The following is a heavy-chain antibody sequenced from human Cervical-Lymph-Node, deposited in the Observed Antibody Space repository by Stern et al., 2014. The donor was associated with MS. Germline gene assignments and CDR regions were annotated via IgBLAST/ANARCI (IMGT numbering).Heavy chain of an antibody. V-gene: IGHV7-4-1*02. CDR2: INTHTGNP. CDR3: ATWGTGGSPPLHF. J-gene: IGHJ4*02. D-gene: IGHD3-16*01. Sequence: VQLVESGSELKKPGASVKLSCKASGYTFTTSAMNWVRQAPGQGLEWMGWINTHTGNPTFAQGFAGRFVFSVDASINTAYLQISGLKAEDSAVYYCATWGTGGSPPLHFWGQGTLVTVSS. CDR1: GYTFTTSA.